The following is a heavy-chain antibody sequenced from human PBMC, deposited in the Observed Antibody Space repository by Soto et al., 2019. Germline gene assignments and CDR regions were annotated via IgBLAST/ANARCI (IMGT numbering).Heavy chain of an antibody. CDR3: AREGYCSGGSCYSLDY. Sequence: ASVKVSCKASGYTFTSYYMHWVRQAPGQGLEWMGIINPSGGSTSYAQKFQGRVTMTRDTSTSTVYMELSSLRSEDTAVYYCAREGYCSGGSCYSLDYWGQGTLVTVSS. D-gene: IGHD2-15*01. CDR2: INPSGGST. V-gene: IGHV1-46*03. J-gene: IGHJ4*02. CDR1: GYTFTSYY.